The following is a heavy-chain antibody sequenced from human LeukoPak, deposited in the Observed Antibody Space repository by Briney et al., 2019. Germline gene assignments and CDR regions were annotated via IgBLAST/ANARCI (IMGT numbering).Heavy chain of an antibody. D-gene: IGHD2-15*01. CDR3: ANYCSGGSCYSFPHDAFDI. CDR2: IYYSGST. CDR1: GGSISSYY. V-gene: IGHV4-59*06. J-gene: IGHJ3*02. Sequence: SSETLSLTCTVSGGSISSYYWSWIRQPPGKGLEWIGYIYYSGSTYYNPSLKSRVTISVDTSKNQFSLKLGSVTAADTAVYYCANYCSGGSCYSFPHDAFDIWGQGTMVTVSS.